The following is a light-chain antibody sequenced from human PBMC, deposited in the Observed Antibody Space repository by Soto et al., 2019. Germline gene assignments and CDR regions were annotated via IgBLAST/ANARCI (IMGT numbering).Light chain of an antibody. Sequence: DIQMTQSPSPLSASVGDRVTISCQASQDINTYLNWYQQRSGKAPKLLIYDAAHLETGVPSRFRGSGSGTECTLTISNLQPDDFGTYYCQQFDSAPYTFGQGTQLESK. CDR3: QQFDSAPYT. V-gene: IGKV1-33*01. J-gene: IGKJ2*01. CDR2: DAA. CDR1: QDINTY.